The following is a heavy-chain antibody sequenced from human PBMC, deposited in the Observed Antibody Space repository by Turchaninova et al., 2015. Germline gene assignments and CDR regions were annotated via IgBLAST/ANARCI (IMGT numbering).Heavy chain of an antibody. Sequence: QAQLQQWGAGMLKPSETLSLTSAVDGGSFSGYYWSWIRQPPGKGLELIGEINHSGSTNYNPSLKSRVTISVDTSKNQFSLKLSSVTAADTAVYYCARVNSGAAAGTLDYWGQGTLVTVSS. D-gene: IGHD6-13*01. CDR3: ARVNSGAAAGTLDY. J-gene: IGHJ4*02. V-gene: IGHV4-34*01. CDR2: INHSGST. CDR1: GGSFSGYY.